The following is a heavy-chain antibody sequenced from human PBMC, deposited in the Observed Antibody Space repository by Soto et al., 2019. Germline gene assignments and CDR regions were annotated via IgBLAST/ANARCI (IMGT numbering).Heavy chain of an antibody. V-gene: IGHV3-21*01. CDR3: ARDCTIFGVVTYSDY. CDR1: GFTFSSYS. Sequence: GGSLRLSCAASGFTFSSYSMNWVRQAPGKGLEWVSSISSSSSYIYYADSVKGRFTISRDNAKNSLYLQMNSLRAEDTAVYYCARDCTIFGVVTYSDYWGQGTLVTVSS. CDR2: ISSSSSYI. J-gene: IGHJ4*02. D-gene: IGHD3-3*01.